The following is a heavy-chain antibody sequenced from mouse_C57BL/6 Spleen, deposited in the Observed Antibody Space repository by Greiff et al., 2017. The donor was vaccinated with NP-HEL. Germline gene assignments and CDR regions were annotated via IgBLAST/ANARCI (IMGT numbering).Heavy chain of an antibody. CDR1: GYTFTSYW. D-gene: IGHD1-1*01. Sequence: VQLQQPGAELVKPGASVKLSCKASGYTFTSYWMHWVKQRPGRGLEWIGRIDPNSGGIKYNEKFKSKATLTVDKPSSTAYMQLSSLTSEDSSVYYCARGFITTEVGGGYWGQGTTLTVSS. V-gene: IGHV1-72*01. CDR3: ARGFITTEVGGGY. CDR2: IDPNSGGI. J-gene: IGHJ2*01.